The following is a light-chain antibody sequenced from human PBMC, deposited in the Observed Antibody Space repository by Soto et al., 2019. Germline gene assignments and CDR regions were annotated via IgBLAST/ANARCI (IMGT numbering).Light chain of an antibody. CDR2: EGS. Sequence: QSALTQPASVSGSPGQSITISFTGTSSDVGSYNLVSWYQQHPGKAPKLMIYEGSKRPSGVSNRFSGSKSGNTASLTISGLQAEDEADYYCCSYAGRDVVFGGGTKLTVL. V-gene: IGLV2-23*01. J-gene: IGLJ2*01. CDR3: CSYAGRDVV. CDR1: SSDVGSYNL.